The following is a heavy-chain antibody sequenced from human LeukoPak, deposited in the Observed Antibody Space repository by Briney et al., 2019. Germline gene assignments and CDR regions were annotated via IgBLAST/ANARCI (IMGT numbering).Heavy chain of an antibody. D-gene: IGHD2-15*01. CDR1: GFTFSSYA. J-gene: IGHJ4*02. V-gene: IGHV3-23*01. Sequence: GASLRLSCAASGFTFSSYAMSWVRQAPGKGLEWVPAISGSGGSTYYADSVKGRFTISRDNSKNTLYLQMNSLRAEDTAVYYCAKLLLDYFDYWGQGTLVTVSS. CDR3: AKLLLDYFDY. CDR2: ISGSGGST.